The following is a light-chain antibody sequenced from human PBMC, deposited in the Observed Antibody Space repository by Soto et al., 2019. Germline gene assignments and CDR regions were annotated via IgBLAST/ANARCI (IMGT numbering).Light chain of an antibody. CDR2: DND. CDR3: GTWDSILNAVI. J-gene: IGLJ2*01. Sequence: QSVLTQPPSVAAAPGQRGTISCSGSSSNIGSNFVSWYRHIPGTAPKLLIYDNDKRPSEIPDRFAGSKSGTSATLAITGLQTGDEVDYYCGTWDSILNAVIFGGGTKLTVL. V-gene: IGLV1-51*01. CDR1: SSNIGSNF.